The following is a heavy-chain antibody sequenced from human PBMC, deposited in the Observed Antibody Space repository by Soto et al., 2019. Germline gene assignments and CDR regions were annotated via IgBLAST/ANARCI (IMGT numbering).Heavy chain of an antibody. J-gene: IGHJ5*02. D-gene: IGHD2-15*01. CDR3: ARGRSKDFTSTPPPRFDP. CDR1: GFTFSDFD. CDR2: IGTLHDT. Sequence: VGSLRLSCEASGFTFSDFDIYWVRQAAGEGLECVSGIGTLHDTYYADSVEGRFTISRDNARGSVYLQMNSLRAGDTAVYFCARGRSKDFTSTPPPRFDPWGQGVLVTVSS. V-gene: IGHV3-13*01.